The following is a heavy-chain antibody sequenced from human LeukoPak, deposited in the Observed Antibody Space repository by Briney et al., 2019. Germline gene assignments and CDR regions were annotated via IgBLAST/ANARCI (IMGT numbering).Heavy chain of an antibody. D-gene: IGHD5-18*01. CDR3: ARDRYTYGYVPPPNWFDP. CDR1: GYTFTNYA. Sequence: ASVKVSCTASGYTFTNYAMHWMRQAPGQRLEWMGWINTGNGNTKYSQKFQGRVTIIRDTSASTAYMELSSLRSEDTAVYYCARDRYTYGYVPPPNWFDPWGQGTLVTVSS. J-gene: IGHJ5*02. V-gene: IGHV1-3*04. CDR2: INTGNGNT.